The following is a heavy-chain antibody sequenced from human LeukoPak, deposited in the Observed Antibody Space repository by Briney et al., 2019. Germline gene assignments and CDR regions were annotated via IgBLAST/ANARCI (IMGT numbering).Heavy chain of an antibody. Sequence: GGSLRLSCAASGFTFSSNWMHWVRQAPGKGLVWVSRIDSDGSSTSYADSVKGRFTISRDNAKNTLSLQMNSLRAEDTAVYYCARGRGTSSMHPRSSRLDYWGQGTLVTVPS. CDR3: ARGRGTSSMHPRSSRLDY. CDR1: GFTFSSNW. D-gene: IGHD3-16*01. V-gene: IGHV3-74*01. CDR2: IDSDGSST. J-gene: IGHJ4*02.